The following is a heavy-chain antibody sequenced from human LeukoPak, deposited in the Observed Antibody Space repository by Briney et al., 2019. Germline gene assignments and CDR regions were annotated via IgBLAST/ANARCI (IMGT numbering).Heavy chain of an antibody. CDR1: GFTFDDYA. CDR2: ISWNSGSI. D-gene: IGHD3-3*01. Sequence: GGSLRLSCAASGFTFDDYAMHWVRQAPGKGLEWVSGISWNSGSIGYADSVKGRFTISRDNAKNSLYLQMNSLRAEDTAVYYCARGYDLDGYWGQGTLVTVSS. J-gene: IGHJ4*02. V-gene: IGHV3-9*01. CDR3: ARGYDLDGY.